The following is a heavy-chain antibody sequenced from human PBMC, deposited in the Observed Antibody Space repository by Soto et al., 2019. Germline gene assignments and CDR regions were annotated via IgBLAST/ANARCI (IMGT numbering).Heavy chain of an antibody. J-gene: IGHJ5*02. CDR1: GVTFSSYA. CDR2: IIPIFGTA. V-gene: IGHV1-69*13. CDR3: ASLRTYYYDSSGS. Sequence: GASVKVSCKASGVTFSSYAISWVRQAPGQGLEWMGGIIPIFGTANYAQKFQGRVTITADESTSTAYMELSSLRSEDTAVYYCASLRTYYYDSSGSWGQGTLVTVSS. D-gene: IGHD3-22*01.